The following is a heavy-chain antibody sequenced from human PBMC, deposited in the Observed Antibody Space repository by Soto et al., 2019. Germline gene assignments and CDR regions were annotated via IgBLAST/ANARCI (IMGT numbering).Heavy chain of an antibody. CDR2: ISYDGGHK. CDR3: ARVKTDYSNPRGPFFFYGMDV. V-gene: IGHV3-30-3*01. D-gene: IGHD4-4*01. CDR1: EFTFSSYA. J-gene: IGHJ6*02. Sequence: QVQLVESGGGVVHPERSLRLSCSASEFTFSSYAMHWVRQAPGKGLEWVAGISYDGGHKFCGDSVRGRFTISRDSSKTTVFLQMNSLRPEDTAAYYCARVKTDYSNPRGPFFFYGMDVWGQGTKVTVSS.